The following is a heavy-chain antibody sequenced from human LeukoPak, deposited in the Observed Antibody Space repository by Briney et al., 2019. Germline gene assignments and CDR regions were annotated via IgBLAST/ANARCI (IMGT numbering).Heavy chain of an antibody. V-gene: IGHV3-7*04. CDR3: VRRAWLEY. J-gene: IGHJ4*02. Sequence: GGSLRLSCAASGFTLSSYSMSWVRQAPGKGLEWVANIKEDGVEKNYVNSVKGRFTVSRDNGKNSLFLETNSLRAEDTALYYCVRRAWLEYWGQGTPVTVSS. CDR2: IKEDGVEK. CDR1: GFTLSSYS.